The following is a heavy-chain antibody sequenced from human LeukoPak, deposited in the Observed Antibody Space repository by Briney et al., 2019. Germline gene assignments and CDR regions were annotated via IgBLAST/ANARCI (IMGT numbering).Heavy chain of an antibody. CDR1: GFSFSHYW. J-gene: IGHJ4*02. CDR3: ARSTYNYGTSDWGASDS. CDR2: IKSDGSER. Sequence: PGGSLRLSCAASGFSFSHYWMHWVRQAPGKGLEWVANIKSDGSERFYVDSVKGRFTISRDNARNSVSLQMNSLRVEDTAVYFCARSTYNYGTSDWGASDSWGQGTLVIVSS. V-gene: IGHV3-7*01. D-gene: IGHD3-10*01.